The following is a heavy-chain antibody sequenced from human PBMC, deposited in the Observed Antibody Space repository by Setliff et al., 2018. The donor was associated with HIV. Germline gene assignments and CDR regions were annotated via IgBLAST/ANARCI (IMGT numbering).Heavy chain of an antibody. V-gene: IGHV4-61*01. CDR3: ASEAWTAYRSSSGYYYYYMDV. CDR2: IDYSGTT. CDR1: GHSVSSASYY. J-gene: IGHJ6*03. D-gene: IGHD6-6*01. Sequence: SETLSLTCTVSGHSVSSASYYWSWIRQPPGKGLEWIGYIDYSGTTKYNPSIKSRVTITVDTSKNQFSLKLSSVTAADTAVYYCASEAWTAYRSSSGYYYYYMDVWGKGTTVTVSS.